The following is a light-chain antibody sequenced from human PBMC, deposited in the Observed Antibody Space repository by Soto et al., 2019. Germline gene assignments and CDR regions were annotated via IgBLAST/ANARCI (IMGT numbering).Light chain of an antibody. Sequence: DIQMTQSPSSLSASVGGRVAITCRASQGIRNDLSWYQQKPGKAPKRLIYATSSFQSGVPSRFSVSGSGTEFTLTISSLQPEDFATYYCLQHNSYPWTFGQGTKVEIK. V-gene: IGKV1-17*01. CDR1: QGIRND. CDR3: LQHNSYPWT. J-gene: IGKJ1*01. CDR2: ATS.